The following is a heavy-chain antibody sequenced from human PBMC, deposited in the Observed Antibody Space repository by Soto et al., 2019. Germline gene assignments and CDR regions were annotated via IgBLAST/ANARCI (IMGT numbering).Heavy chain of an antibody. CDR2: TSGGGSTA. V-gene: IGHV3-23*01. CDR1: GFTFTSYA. CDR3: AKVRVILVARGYFVL. J-gene: IGHJ2*01. D-gene: IGHD3-22*01. Sequence: EMQLLESGGGLVQPGGSLRLSCAASGFTFTSYAMSWVRQAPGKGLEWVSAITSGGGSTAYYADSVKGRFTISRDNSNNTVFLQMSSLRAEDTALYYCAKVRVILVARGYFVLWGRGTLVTVSS.